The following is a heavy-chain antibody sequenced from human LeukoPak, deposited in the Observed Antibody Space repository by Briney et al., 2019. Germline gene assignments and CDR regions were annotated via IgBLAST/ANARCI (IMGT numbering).Heavy chain of an antibody. V-gene: IGHV3-23*01. J-gene: IGHJ4*02. CDR3: AKSFYGDYNVFFDY. CDR1: GFTFSNFA. Sequence: PGGSLRLSCAASGFTFSNFAMTWVRQAPGKGLEWVSSIVGSSSTYYADSVRGRFTISRDNSKSTLYLQMNSLRAEDTAIYYCAKSFYGDYNVFFDYWGQGTLVTVSS. D-gene: IGHD4-17*01. CDR2: IVGSSST.